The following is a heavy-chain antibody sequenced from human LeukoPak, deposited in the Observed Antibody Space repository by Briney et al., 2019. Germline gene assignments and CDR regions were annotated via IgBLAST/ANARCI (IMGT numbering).Heavy chain of an antibody. J-gene: IGHJ6*03. CDR2: IYSNGDT. CDR1: GDSISSGSYY. V-gene: IGHV4-61*02. D-gene: IGHD6-13*01. Sequence: PSQTLSLTCTVSGDSISSGSYYWSWLRPPAGKGLEWIGRIYSNGDTKFNPSLKSRVTISLDTSKNQFSLKLSSATAADTAVYYCASRHSKQQPYYYYMDIWGKGTTVTVSS. CDR3: ASRHSKQQPYYYYMDI.